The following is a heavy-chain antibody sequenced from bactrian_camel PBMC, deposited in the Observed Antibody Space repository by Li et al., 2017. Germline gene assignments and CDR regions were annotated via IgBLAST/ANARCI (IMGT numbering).Heavy chain of an antibody. CDR2: ITSSGGTP. D-gene: IGHD6*01. CDR1: GFPFSTYA. J-gene: IGHJ4*01. CDR3: AAGTDGSWHSSYNY. Sequence: VQLVESGGGLVQPGGSLRLSCEASGFPFSTYAMSWVRQAPGKGHEWVSLITSSGGTPLYADSVKGRFTTSRDDAKNTLYLQMNSLKTEDSAVYYCAAGTDGSWHSSYNYWSQGTQVTVS. V-gene: IGHV3S31*01.